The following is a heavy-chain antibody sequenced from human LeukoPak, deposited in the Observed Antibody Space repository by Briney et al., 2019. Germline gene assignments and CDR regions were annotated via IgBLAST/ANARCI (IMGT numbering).Heavy chain of an antibody. Sequence: GRSLRLSCAASAFTVSSNYLSWVRQAPRKVLEWVSVFYSGGSTYYADSVKGRFTISRENSKNTLYLQMNSLRAEDTAVYYCARVQGHTMVREYYFDYWGQGTLVTVSS. J-gene: IGHJ4*02. D-gene: IGHD3-10*01. CDR2: FYSGGST. CDR1: AFTVSSNY. V-gene: IGHV3-53*01. CDR3: ARVQGHTMVREYYFDY.